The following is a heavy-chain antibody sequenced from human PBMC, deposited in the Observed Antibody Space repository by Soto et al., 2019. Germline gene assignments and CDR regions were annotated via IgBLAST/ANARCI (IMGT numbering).Heavy chain of an antibody. Sequence: PGGSLRLSCAASGFTFSSYSMNWVRQAPGKGLEWVSSISSSSSYIYYADSVKGRFTISRDNAKNSLYLQMNSLRAEDTAVYYCARDLRGTFLGDNWFDPWGQGTLVTVSS. J-gene: IGHJ5*02. D-gene: IGHD3-3*02. CDR3: ARDLRGTFLGDNWFDP. V-gene: IGHV3-21*01. CDR1: GFTFSSYS. CDR2: ISSSSSYI.